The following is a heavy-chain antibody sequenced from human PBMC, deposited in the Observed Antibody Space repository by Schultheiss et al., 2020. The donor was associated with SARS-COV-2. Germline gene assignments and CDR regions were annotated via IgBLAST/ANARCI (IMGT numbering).Heavy chain of an antibody. J-gene: IGHJ4*02. CDR3: ARRDSGVTTYDY. Sequence: GSLRLSCTVSGGSISSYYWSWIRQPPGKGLEWIGYIYYSGSTNYNPSLKSRVTISVDTSKNQFSLKLSSVTAADTAVYYCARRDSGVTTYDYWGQGTLVTVSS. D-gene: IGHD4-11*01. CDR1: GGSISSYY. V-gene: IGHV4-59*08. CDR2: IYYSGST.